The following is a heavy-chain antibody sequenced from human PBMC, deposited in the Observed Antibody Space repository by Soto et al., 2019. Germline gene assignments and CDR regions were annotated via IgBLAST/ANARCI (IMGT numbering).Heavy chain of an antibody. D-gene: IGHD3-22*01. CDR1: GYTFTSYG. V-gene: IGHV1-18*01. CDR3: ARDLGRITMIVVGRGNAFDI. CDR2: ISADNGNT. J-gene: IGHJ3*02. Sequence: QVQLVQSGAEVKKPGASVKVSCKASGYTFTSYGISWVRQAPGQGLEWMGWISADNGNTNYAQKLQGRVTMNTDTSTSTAYMERRSLRSDDTAVYYCARDLGRITMIVVGRGNAFDIWGQGTMVTVSS.